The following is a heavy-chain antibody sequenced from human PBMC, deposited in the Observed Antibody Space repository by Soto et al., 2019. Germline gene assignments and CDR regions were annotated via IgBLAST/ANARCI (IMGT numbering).Heavy chain of an antibody. D-gene: IGHD3-16*01. Sequence: QVQLVQSGAEVKRPGASVKVSCKASGYTFTDYFVHWVRLAPGQGLEWMGWVIPDTGVATFPQKFQGRVTVTRDASINTDYMELTNLTSEDTGIYYCARDPIRGGVPYFFDFWGRGTQVTVSS. J-gene: IGHJ4*02. CDR3: ARDPIRGGVPYFFDF. CDR1: GYTFTDYF. CDR2: VIPDTGVA. V-gene: IGHV1-2*02.